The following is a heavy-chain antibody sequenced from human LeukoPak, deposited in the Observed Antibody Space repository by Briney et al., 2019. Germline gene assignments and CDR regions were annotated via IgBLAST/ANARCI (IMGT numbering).Heavy chain of an antibody. J-gene: IGHJ4*02. CDR3: ARDLEAAAGMSDFDY. CDR1: GYTFTGYY. V-gene: IGHV1-2*02. CDR2: INPNSGGT. D-gene: IGHD6-13*01. Sequence: ASVKVSCKASGYTFTGYYMHWVRQAPGQGLEWMGLINPNSGGTNYAQKFQGRVTMTRDTSISTAYMELSRLRSDDTAVYYCARDLEAAAGMSDFDYWGQGTLVTVSS.